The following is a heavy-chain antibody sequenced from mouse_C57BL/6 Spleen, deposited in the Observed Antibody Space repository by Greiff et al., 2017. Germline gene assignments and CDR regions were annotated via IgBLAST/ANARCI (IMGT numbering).Heavy chain of an antibody. V-gene: IGHV3-6*01. CDR2: ISYDGSN. J-gene: IGHJ2*01. CDR3: AGGYYSIPFDY. CDR1: GYSITSCYY. Sequence: EVKLLASGPGLVKPSPSLSLTCSVTGYSITSCYYWNWIRQFPGNKLEWMGYISYDGSNNYNPSLKNRISITRDTSKNQFFLKLNSVTTEDTATFYCAGGYYSIPFDYWGQGTTLTVSS. D-gene: IGHD2-5*01.